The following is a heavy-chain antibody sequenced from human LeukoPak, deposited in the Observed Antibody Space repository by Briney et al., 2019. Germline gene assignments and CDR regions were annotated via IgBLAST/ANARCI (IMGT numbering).Heavy chain of an antibody. D-gene: IGHD1-7*01. CDR2: ISETGGTT. V-gene: IGHV3-23*01. Sequence: PGGSLRLSCAGSGFTFSSYAMSWVRQAPGKGLEWVSAISETGGTTYDADSVKGRFTISRDNPKNTLFLQMDSLTGEDTAVYYCAKRAGGTDRAFDYWAQGTLVTFSS. CDR3: AKRAGGTDRAFDY. J-gene: IGHJ4*02. CDR1: GFTFSSYA.